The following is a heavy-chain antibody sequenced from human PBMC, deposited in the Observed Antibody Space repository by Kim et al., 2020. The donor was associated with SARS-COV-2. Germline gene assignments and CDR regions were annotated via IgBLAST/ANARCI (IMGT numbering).Heavy chain of an antibody. V-gene: IGHV3-30*04. CDR1: GFTFSSYA. CDR3: ARDFGATNEGPGYYYYGMDV. D-gene: IGHD1-26*01. CDR2: ISYDGSNK. J-gene: IGHJ6*02. Sequence: GGSLRLSCAASGFTFSSYAMHWVRQAPGKGLEWVAVISYDGSNKYYADSVKGRFTISRDNSKNTLYLQMNSLRAEDTAVYYCARDFGATNEGPGYYYYGMDVWGQGTTVTVSS.